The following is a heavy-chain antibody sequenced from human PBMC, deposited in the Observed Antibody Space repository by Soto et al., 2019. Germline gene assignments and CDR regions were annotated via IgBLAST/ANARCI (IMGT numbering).Heavy chain of an antibody. J-gene: IGHJ4*02. CDR3: AREEHGVTRIRFSSV. V-gene: IGHV4-30-4*08. CDR1: GGSISSGGYY. Sequence: SETLSLTCTVSGGSISSGGYYWSWIRQHPGKGLEWIGYIYYSGSTYYNPSLKSRVTISVDTSKNQFSLKLSSVTAADTAVYYCAREEHGVTRIRFSSVWGQRTLVTVSS. CDR2: IYYSGST. D-gene: IGHD4-17*01.